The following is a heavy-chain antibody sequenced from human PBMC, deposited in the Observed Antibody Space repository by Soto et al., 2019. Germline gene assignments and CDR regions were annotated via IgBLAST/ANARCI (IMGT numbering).Heavy chain of an antibody. Sequence: QLQLQESGPGLVKPAETLSLTCTVSGGSISSSDYRWGWIRQPPGKGLEWIGSIYYTGSTYYNPSLKSRVIISVDTSKNQFSLRLSSVTAADTAVYYCARQIGRGSWSLDHWGQGTLVTVSS. V-gene: IGHV4-39*01. CDR2: IYYTGST. J-gene: IGHJ4*02. D-gene: IGHD6-13*01. CDR1: GGSISSSDYR. CDR3: ARQIGRGSWSLDH.